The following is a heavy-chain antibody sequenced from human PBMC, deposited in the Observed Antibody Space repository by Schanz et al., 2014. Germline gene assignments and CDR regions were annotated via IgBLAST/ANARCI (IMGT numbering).Heavy chain of an antibody. D-gene: IGHD3-10*01. CDR3: STTPNFYASGTYSWFDP. CDR2: IKSRSDGGTT. Sequence: VQLVESGGGVVQPGRSLRLSCAASRFTFSSYTMHWVRQGPGNRLEWVGRIKSRSDGGTTDYAAPVKGRFIISRDDSRTTLYLQMSGLKTEDTAVYYCSTTPNFYASGTYSWFDPWGQGTRVTVSS. V-gene: IGHV3-15*01. J-gene: IGHJ5*02. CDR1: RFTFSSYT.